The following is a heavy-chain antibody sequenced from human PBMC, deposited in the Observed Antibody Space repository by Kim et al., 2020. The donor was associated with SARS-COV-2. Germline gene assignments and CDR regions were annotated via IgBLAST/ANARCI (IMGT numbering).Heavy chain of an antibody. D-gene: IGHD4-17*01. V-gene: IGHV4-31*03. CDR2: IHYSGST. CDR3: ARLRTTWYVDY. Sequence: SETLSLTCTVSGGSLSSGAYFWSWIRQHPGKGLEWIGYIHYSGSTYYIPSLKSRVTMPVDTSKNQFSLKLSSVTAADTAVYYCARLRTTWYVDYWGQGT. J-gene: IGHJ4*02. CDR1: GGSLSSGAYF.